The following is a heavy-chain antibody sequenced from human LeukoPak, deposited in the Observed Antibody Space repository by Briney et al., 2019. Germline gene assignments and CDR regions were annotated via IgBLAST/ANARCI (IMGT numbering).Heavy chain of an antibody. J-gene: IGHJ4*02. CDR2: IYYSGST. Sequence: SETLSLTCTVSGGSISSYYWSWIRQPPGKGLEWIGSIYYSGSTYYNPSLKSRVTISVDTSKNQFSLKLSSVTAADTAVYYCATTRTGYLSFDYWGQGTLVTVSS. CDR1: GGSISSYY. V-gene: IGHV4-59*05. D-gene: IGHD3-9*01. CDR3: ATTRTGYLSFDY.